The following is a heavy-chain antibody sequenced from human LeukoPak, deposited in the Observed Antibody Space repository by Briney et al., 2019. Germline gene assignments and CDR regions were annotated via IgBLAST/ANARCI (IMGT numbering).Heavy chain of an antibody. CDR1: GDSVSSSNYY. Sequence: SETLSLTCTVFGDSVSSSNYYWAWFRQPPGKGLDWIGSLYYDGRTYYSPSLESRVTVSVDTSKNQFSLKLSSVTAADTAVYYCAKGGPHDAFDIWGQGTMVTVSS. CDR2: LYYDGRT. V-gene: IGHV4-39*07. CDR3: AKGGPHDAFDI. D-gene: IGHD3-16*01. J-gene: IGHJ3*02.